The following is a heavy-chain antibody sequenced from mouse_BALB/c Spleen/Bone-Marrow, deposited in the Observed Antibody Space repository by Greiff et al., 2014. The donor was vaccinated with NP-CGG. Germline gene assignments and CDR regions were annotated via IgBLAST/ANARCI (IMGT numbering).Heavy chain of an antibody. Sequence: VQLKDSGGGPVQPGGSLKLSCTASGFDFSRYWMSWVRQAPGKGLQWIGEINPESSTVNYTPSLKDKFIISRDNAKNALYLQVSKVRSEDTALYYCTRLTYYGLSDYWGQGTTLTVSS. D-gene: IGHD1-2*01. CDR2: INPESSTV. CDR1: GFDFSRYW. CDR3: TRLTYYGLSDY. V-gene: IGHV4-1*02. J-gene: IGHJ2*01.